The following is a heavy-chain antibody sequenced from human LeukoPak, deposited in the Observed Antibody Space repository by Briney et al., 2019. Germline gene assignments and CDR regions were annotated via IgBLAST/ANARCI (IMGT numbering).Heavy chain of an antibody. Sequence: GGSLRLSCAASGFTFSSYWMSWVRQAPGKGLEWVANIKQDGSEKYYVDSVKGRFTISRDNSKSTLYMQMNSLRVDDTAVYYCARLYSSGWYFDYWGQGTLVTVSS. CDR1: GFTFSSYW. CDR2: IKQDGSEK. J-gene: IGHJ4*02. V-gene: IGHV3-7*01. D-gene: IGHD6-19*01. CDR3: ARLYSSGWYFDY.